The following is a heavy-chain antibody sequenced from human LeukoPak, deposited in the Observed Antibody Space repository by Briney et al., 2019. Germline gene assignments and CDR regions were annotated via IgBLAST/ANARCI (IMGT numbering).Heavy chain of an antibody. CDR2: ISSSGSSK. J-gene: IGHJ6*03. D-gene: IGHD3-16*01. CDR1: GFNFNNHE. Sequence: QPGGSLRLSCVVSGFNFNNHEMNWVRQAPGKGLEWVSYISSSGSSKYYADSVKGRFTISRDNAKNSMYLQMNSLRVEDTAVYYCVRDDGAYYQHSMDVWGKGNTVTVSS. V-gene: IGHV3-48*03. CDR3: VRDDGAYYQHSMDV.